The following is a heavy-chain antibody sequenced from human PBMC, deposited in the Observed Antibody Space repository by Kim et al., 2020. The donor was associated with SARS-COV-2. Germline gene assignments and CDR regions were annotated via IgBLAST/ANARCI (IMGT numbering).Heavy chain of an antibody. J-gene: IGHJ6*02. Sequence: GGSLRLSCAASGFTFSSYAMSWVRQAPGKGLEWVSAISGSGGSTYYADSVKGRFTISRDNSKNTLYLQMNSLRAEDTAVYYCAKVPYYDIFPGDYYYGMDVWGQGTTVTVSS. CDR3: AKVPYYDIFPGDYYYGMDV. V-gene: IGHV3-23*01. CDR1: GFTFSSYA. D-gene: IGHD3-9*01. CDR2: ISGSGGST.